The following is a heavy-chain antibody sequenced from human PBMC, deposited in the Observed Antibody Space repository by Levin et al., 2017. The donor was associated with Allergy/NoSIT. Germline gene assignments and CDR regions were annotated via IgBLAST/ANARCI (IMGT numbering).Heavy chain of an antibody. D-gene: IGHD5-24*01. Sequence: GESLKISCAASGFTFSSYGMHWVRQAPSKGLEWVAVISYDGSNKYYADSVKGRFTISRDNSKNTLYLQMNSLRAEDTAVYYCAKDLISLGGDGYNGATNWGQGTLVTVSS. J-gene: IGHJ4*02. V-gene: IGHV3-30*18. CDR3: AKDLISLGGDGYNGATN. CDR1: GFTFSSYG. CDR2: ISYDGSNK.